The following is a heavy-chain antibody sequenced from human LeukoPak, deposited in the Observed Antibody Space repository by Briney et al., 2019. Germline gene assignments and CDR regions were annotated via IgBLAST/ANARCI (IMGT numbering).Heavy chain of an antibody. CDR1: GFSLSDYA. CDR3: ARDRYTSGWYYLDY. J-gene: IGHJ4*02. Sequence: GGSLRLSCAVSGFSLSDYAMSWVRQAPGKGLEWVSTSKGSGGSSYYADSVMGRFTISRDNSKNTLYLQMNSLRAEDTAVYYCARDRYTSGWYYLDYWGQGTLVTVSS. CDR2: SKGSGGSS. D-gene: IGHD6-19*01. V-gene: IGHV3-23*01.